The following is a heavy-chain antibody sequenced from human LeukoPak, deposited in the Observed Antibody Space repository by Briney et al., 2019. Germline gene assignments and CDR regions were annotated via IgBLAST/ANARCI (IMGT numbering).Heavy chain of an antibody. CDR3: ARELDSSSWPNTYGMDV. J-gene: IGHJ6*02. CDR2: IKKEGSEK. Sequence: GGSLRLSCAASGFTFSSYWMSWVRQAPGKGLEWVAHIKKEGSEKYYVDSVKGRFTITRDNAKNSLYLQMTSLRAEDTAVYYCARELDSSSWPNTYGMDVWGQGTTVTVSS. CDR1: GFTFSSYW. V-gene: IGHV3-7*01. D-gene: IGHD6-13*01.